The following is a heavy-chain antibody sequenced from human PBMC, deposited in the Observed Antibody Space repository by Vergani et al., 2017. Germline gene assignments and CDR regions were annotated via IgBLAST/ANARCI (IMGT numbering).Heavy chain of an antibody. Sequence: QVQLQESGPGLVKPSETLSLTCTVSGRSISSYYWSWIRQPPGKGLEWIGYIYYSGSTNYNPSLTSRVTISVDTSKNQFSLKLRSVTAADTAVYYCARAPALDYWGQGTLVTVSS. CDR3: ARAPALDY. CDR1: GRSISSYY. V-gene: IGHV4-59*01. J-gene: IGHJ4*02. D-gene: IGHD2-2*01. CDR2: IYYSGST.